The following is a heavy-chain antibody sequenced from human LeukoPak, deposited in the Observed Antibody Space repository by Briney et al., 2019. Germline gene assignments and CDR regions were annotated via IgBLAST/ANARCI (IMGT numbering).Heavy chain of an antibody. CDR1: GFTFSSFG. D-gene: IGHD2-8*02. CDR3: ARDLTERKYYIAY. Sequence: GASLRLSCAASGFTFSSFGMHWVRQAPGEGLEWVAYIGYTGTDTYYADSVKGRFTISRDNSKNTVHLQVNSLRAADTALYSCARDLTERKYYIAYWGQGTLVTVSS. CDR2: IGYTGTDT. V-gene: IGHV3-30*02. J-gene: IGHJ4*02.